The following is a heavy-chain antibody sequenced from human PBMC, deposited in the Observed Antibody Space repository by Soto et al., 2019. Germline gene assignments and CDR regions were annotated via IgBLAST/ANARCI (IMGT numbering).Heavy chain of an antibody. CDR3: ARYNSYAIDY. V-gene: IGHV4-59*01. Sequence: SETLSLTCTVSGTSISSYYWSWIRQPPGKRLEWIANIHYSGTTNYNPSLASRVTLSVDTSKNQFSLKMTSVTAADRAMYFCARYNSYAIDYWGRGTLVTVSS. CDR2: IHYSGTT. CDR1: GTSISSYY. J-gene: IGHJ4*02. D-gene: IGHD2-8*01.